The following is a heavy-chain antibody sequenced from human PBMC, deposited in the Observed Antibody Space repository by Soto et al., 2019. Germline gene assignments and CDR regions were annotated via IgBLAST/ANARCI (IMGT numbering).Heavy chain of an antibody. J-gene: IGHJ6*02. CDR2: IYQSGST. D-gene: IGHD2-2*01. CDR3: ASGTIYHYYGMDV. V-gene: IGHV4-61*01. Sequence: PSETLSLTCTVSGVSVNSGNYYWSWIRQTPGKGLEWIGYIYQSGSTRYNPSLKSRVTISLDTSKNQFSLKMSSVTAADTAVYYCASGTIYHYYGMDVWGQGTTVTVSS. CDR1: GVSVNSGNYY.